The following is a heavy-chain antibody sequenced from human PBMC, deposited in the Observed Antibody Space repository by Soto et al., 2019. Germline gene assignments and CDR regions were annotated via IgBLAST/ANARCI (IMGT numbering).Heavy chain of an antibody. D-gene: IGHD6-19*01. J-gene: IGHJ4*02. CDR1: GFFFNTYA. V-gene: IGHV3-30-3*01. Sequence: QVQLVESGGGVVQPGRSLRLSCAASGFFFNTYAIHWVRQAPGKGLEWVAVISNDETKKYFADSVKGRVSIFRDSSKNTMYLQMDSLRAEDTAVYYCARSIAVAGLDYWGPGTLVTVSS. CDR2: ISNDETKK. CDR3: ARSIAVAGLDY.